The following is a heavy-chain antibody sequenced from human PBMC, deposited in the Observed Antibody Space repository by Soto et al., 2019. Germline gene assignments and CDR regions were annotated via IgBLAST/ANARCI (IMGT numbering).Heavy chain of an antibody. CDR3: ARSVEGHFDY. D-gene: IGHD6-19*01. Sequence: ELQLVESGGGLVQPGGSLRLSCAASGFPFSIYSMTWVRQAPGKGLEWSSYITSDTNTIKYADSVKGRFTISRDNAKNLVYLQMNSLRDEDTAVYFCARSVEGHFDYWGQGTVVTVSS. CDR1: GFPFSIYS. V-gene: IGHV3-48*02. J-gene: IGHJ4*02. CDR2: ITSDTNTI.